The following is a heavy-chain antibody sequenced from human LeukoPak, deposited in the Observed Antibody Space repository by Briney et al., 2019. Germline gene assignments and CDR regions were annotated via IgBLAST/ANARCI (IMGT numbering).Heavy chain of an antibody. CDR2: ISSSSSYI. D-gene: IGHD6-19*01. Sequence: GGSLRLSCAASGFTFSSYSMNWVRQAPGKGLEWVSSISSSSSYIYYADSVKGRFTISRDNAKNSLYLQMNSLRAEDTAVYYCARLQSGAGFYYYYYMDVWGKGTTVTVSS. CDR3: ARLQSGAGFYYYYYMDV. CDR1: GFTFSSYS. J-gene: IGHJ6*03. V-gene: IGHV3-21*01.